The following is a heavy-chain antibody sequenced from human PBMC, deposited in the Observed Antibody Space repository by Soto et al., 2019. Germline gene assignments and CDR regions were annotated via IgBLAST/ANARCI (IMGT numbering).Heavy chain of an antibody. J-gene: IGHJ4*02. Sequence: SETMNLTCAVYGGSFSGYYFTWIRQPPGTGLEWIGEINHSGSTNYNPSLKSRVTISVDTSKNQFSLKLTSVTAADTAVYYCARDKITGLFDSWGQGTLVTVS. CDR2: INHSGST. CDR3: ARDKITGLFDS. V-gene: IGHV4-34*01. D-gene: IGHD2-8*02. CDR1: GGSFSGYY.